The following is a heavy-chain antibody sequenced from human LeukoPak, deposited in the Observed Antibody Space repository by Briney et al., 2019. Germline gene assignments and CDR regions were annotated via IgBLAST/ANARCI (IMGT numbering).Heavy chain of an antibody. CDR3: AASLLVTWDLPPAPDY. J-gene: IGHJ4*02. V-gene: IGHV1-18*01. D-gene: IGHD4-11*01. Sequence: GASVKVSCKASGYTFTIYGISWVRQAPGQGLEWMGWISAYNGNTNYAQKLQGRVTMTTDTSTSTAYMELRSLRSDDTAVYYCAASLLVTWDLPPAPDYWGQGTLVTVSS. CDR1: GYTFTIYG. CDR2: ISAYNGNT.